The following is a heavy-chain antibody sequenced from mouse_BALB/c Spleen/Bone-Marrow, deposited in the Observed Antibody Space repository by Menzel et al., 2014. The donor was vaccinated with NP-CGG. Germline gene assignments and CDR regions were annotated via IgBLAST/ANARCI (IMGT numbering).Heavy chain of an antibody. CDR1: GFDFSRYW. J-gene: IGHJ1*01. CDR2: INPDSSTI. V-gene: IGHV4-1*02. CDR3: ARLNYYGNLFV. Sequence: EVKLLESGGGLVQPGGSLKLSCAASGFDFSRYWMSWVRQVPGKGLEWIGEINPDSSTINYTSSLKDKFIISRDNAKNTLYLQMSKVRSEDTALYYCARLNYYGNLFVWGAGTTVTVSS. D-gene: IGHD1-1*01.